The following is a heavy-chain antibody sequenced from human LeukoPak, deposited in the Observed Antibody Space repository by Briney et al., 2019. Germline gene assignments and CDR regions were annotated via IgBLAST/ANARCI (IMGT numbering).Heavy chain of an antibody. J-gene: IGHJ4*02. V-gene: IGHV3-7*01. Sequence: QTGGSLRLSCAASGFTFSSYWMSWVRQAPGKGLEWVANIKQDGSEKYYLDSVKGRFTISRDNAKNSLYLQMSSLRDDDTAVYYCTRDRGWQQFDYWGQGTLVTVSS. CDR1: GFTFSSYW. CDR3: TRDRGWQQFDY. D-gene: IGHD5-24*01. CDR2: IKQDGSEK.